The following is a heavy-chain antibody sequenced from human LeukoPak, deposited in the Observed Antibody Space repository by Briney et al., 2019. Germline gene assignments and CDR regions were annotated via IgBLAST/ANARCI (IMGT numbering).Heavy chain of an antibody. V-gene: IGHV1-2*02. D-gene: IGHD3-9*01. Sequence: ASVKVSCKASGYTFTGYYTHWVRQAPGQGLEWRGWINPNSGGTNYAQKFQGRVTMTRDTSISTAYMELSRLRSDDTAVYYCAREEVLRYFDWLPLSSSPFDYWGQGTLVTVSS. CDR2: INPNSGGT. J-gene: IGHJ4*02. CDR3: AREEVLRYFDWLPLSSSPFDY. CDR1: GYTFTGYY.